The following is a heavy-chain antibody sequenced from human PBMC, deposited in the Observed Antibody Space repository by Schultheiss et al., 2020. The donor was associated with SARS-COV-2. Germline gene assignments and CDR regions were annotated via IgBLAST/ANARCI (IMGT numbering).Heavy chain of an antibody. Sequence: SETLSLTCTVSGASMSVYHWTWIRQPPGKGLEWIGYIYYSGSTYYNPSLKSRVTISVDTSKNQFSLKLSSVSAADTAVYYCARESSSTSRWFDPWGQGTLVTVSS. V-gene: IGHV4-59*12. CDR3: ARESSSTSRWFDP. D-gene: IGHD2-2*01. CDR2: IYYSGST. CDR1: GASMSVYH. J-gene: IGHJ5*02.